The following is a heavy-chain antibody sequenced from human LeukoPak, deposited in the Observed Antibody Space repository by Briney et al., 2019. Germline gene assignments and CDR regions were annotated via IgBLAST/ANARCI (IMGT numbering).Heavy chain of an antibody. CDR1: GGSISSYY. D-gene: IGHD6-19*01. J-gene: IGHJ5*02. Sequence: ASETLSLTCTVSGGSISSYYWSWIRQPPGKGLEWIGYIYYSGSTNYNPSLKSRVTISVDTSKNQFSLKLSSVTAADTAVYYCARGPVRAVAGTWGQGTLVTVYS. CDR2: IYYSGST. V-gene: IGHV4-59*08. CDR3: ARGPVRAVAGT.